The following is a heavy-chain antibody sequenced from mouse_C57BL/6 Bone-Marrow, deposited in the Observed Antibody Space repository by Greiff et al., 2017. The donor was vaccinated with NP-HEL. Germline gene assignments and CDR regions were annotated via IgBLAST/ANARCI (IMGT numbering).Heavy chain of an antibody. Sequence: QVQLQQSGPELVKPGASVKISCKASGYAFSSSWMNWVKQRPGKGLEWIGRIYPGDGDTNYNGKFKGKATLTADKSSSTAYMQLSSLTSEDSAVYLCALYYGSSCPWFAYWGQGTLVTVSA. D-gene: IGHD1-1*01. J-gene: IGHJ3*01. V-gene: IGHV1-82*01. CDR2: IYPGDGDT. CDR1: GYAFSSSW. CDR3: ALYYGSSCPWFAY.